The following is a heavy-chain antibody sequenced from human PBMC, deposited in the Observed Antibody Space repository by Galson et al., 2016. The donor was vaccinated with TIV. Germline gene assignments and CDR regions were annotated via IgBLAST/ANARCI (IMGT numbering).Heavy chain of an antibody. D-gene: IGHD3-22*01. CDR1: GFTFTTYA. J-gene: IGHJ4*02. CDR3: AKTFYDASVYYNGYNPSLKSRVAISVDTSRRQFSLRLRSVTAADTALYYCATVNTNSRKYFDY. CDR2: ISATGGSK. V-gene: IGHV3-23*01. Sequence: SLRLSCAASGFTFTTYALSWVRQAPGKGLEWVAVISATGGSKHYADSVKGRFIISRDDSNNMLSLQMNSLTAEDTALYYFAKTFYDASVYYNGYNPSLKSRVAISVDTSRRQFSLRLRSVTAADTALYYCATVNTNSRKYFDYWGQGIQVTVS.